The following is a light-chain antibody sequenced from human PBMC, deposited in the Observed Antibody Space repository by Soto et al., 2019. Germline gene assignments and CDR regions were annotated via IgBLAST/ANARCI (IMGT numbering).Light chain of an antibody. J-gene: IGLJ1*01. CDR1: SSDVGGYNY. CDR3: SSYTSSSTFYV. CDR2: DVS. Sequence: HSALTQPASVSGSPGQSITISCTGTSSDVGGYNYVSWYQQHPGKAPKLMIYDVSNRPSGVSNRFSGSKSGNTASLTISGLQAEDEADYYCSSYTSSSTFYVFGTGTKLTVL. V-gene: IGLV2-14*01.